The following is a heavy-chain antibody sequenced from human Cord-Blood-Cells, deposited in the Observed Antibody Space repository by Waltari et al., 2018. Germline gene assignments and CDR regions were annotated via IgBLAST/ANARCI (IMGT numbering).Heavy chain of an antibody. CDR1: GYTFTSYA. CDR3: ARALYDFWSGYYIDY. D-gene: IGHD3-3*01. V-gene: IGHV1-3*01. CDR2: INAGNGNT. Sequence: QVQLVQSGAEVKKPGASVKVSCKASGYTFTSYAMHWVRQAPGQRLEWMGWINAGNGNTKYSQKCQGRVTITRDTSASTAYMELSSLRSEDTAVYYCARALYDFWSGYYIDYWGQGTLVTVSS. J-gene: IGHJ4*02.